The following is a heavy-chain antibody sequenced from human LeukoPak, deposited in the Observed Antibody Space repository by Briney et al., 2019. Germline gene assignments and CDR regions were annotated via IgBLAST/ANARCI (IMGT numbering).Heavy chain of an antibody. D-gene: IGHD2-2*01. CDR2: INPNSGDT. CDR3: ARDGPCSSASCQNFDY. CDR1: GYTFTYYY. Sequence: ASVKVSCKASGYTFTYYYMHWVRQAPGQGLEWMGWINPNSGDTIFAQKFQGRVTMTRDTSISTAYLELSRLTSDDTAVYYCARDGPCSSASCQNFDYWGQGTLVTVSS. J-gene: IGHJ4*02. V-gene: IGHV1-2*02.